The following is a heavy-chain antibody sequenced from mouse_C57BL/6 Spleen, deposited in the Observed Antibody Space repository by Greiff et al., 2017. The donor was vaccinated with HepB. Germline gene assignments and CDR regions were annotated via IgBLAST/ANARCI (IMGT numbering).Heavy chain of an antibody. CDR3: TRLPQANWYWYFDV. V-gene: IGHV6-6*01. Sequence: EVKVEESGGGLVQPGGSMKLSCAASGFTFSDAWMDWVRQSPEKGLEWVAEIRNKANNHATYYAESVKGRFTISRDDSKSSVYLQMNSLRAEDTGIYYCTRLPQANWYWYFDVWGTGTTVTVSS. J-gene: IGHJ1*03. D-gene: IGHD4-1*01. CDR2: IRNKANNHAT. CDR1: GFTFSDAW.